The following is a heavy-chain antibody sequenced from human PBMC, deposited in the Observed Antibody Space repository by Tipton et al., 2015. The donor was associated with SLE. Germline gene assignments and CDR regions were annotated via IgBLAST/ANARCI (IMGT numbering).Heavy chain of an antibody. CDR1: GGSIGSGSYY. J-gene: IGHJ4*02. D-gene: IGHD2-2*01. CDR2: IYTSGST. Sequence: LRLSCTVSGGSIGSGSYYWSWIRQPAGKGLEWIGRIYTSGSTNYNPSLKSRLTISVDTSKNQFSLKLSSVTAADTAVYYCARDLAYCSSTSCFDYFDYWGQGTLVTVSS. V-gene: IGHV4-61*02. CDR3: ARDLAYCSSTSCFDYFDY.